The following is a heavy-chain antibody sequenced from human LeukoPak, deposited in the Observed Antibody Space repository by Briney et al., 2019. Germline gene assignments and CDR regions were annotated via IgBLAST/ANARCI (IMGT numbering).Heavy chain of an antibody. J-gene: IGHJ4*02. CDR1: GYTFTSYG. Sequence: GASVKVSCEASGYTFTSYGISWVRQAPGQGLEWMGWISAYNGNTNYAQKLQGRVTMTTDTSTRTAYMELRSLRSDDTAVYYCARETRSARGYCSSTSCHQTKYYFDYWGQGTLVTVSS. V-gene: IGHV1-18*01. CDR2: ISAYNGNT. D-gene: IGHD2-2*01. CDR3: ARETRSARGYCSSTSCHQTKYYFDY.